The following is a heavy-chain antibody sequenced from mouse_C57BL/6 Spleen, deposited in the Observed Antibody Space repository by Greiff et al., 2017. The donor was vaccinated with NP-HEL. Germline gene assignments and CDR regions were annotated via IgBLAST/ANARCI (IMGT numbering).Heavy chain of an antibody. V-gene: IGHV1-82*01. D-gene: IGHD2-5*01. CDR1: GYAFSSSW. CDR2: IYPGDGDT. Sequence: VQLQQSGPELVKPGASVKISCKASGYAFSSSWMNWVKQRPGKGLEWIGRIYPGDGDTNYNGKFKGKATLTADKSSSTAYMQLSSLTSEDSAVYFCASPSLYYSNYYAMDYWGQGTSVTVSS. J-gene: IGHJ4*01. CDR3: ASPSLYYSNYYAMDY.